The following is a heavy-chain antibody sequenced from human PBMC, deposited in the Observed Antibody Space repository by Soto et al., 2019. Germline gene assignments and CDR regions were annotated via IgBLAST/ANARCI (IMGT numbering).Heavy chain of an antibody. Sequence: QVQLVESGGGVVQPGRSLRLSCAASGFTFSSYGMHWVRQAPGKGLEWVAVISYDGSNKYYADSVKGRFTISRDNSKNTLYLQMNSLRAEDTAVYYCAKDGSYYYDSSGPGGFDYWGQGTLVTVSS. V-gene: IGHV3-30*18. J-gene: IGHJ4*02. CDR1: GFTFSSYG. CDR2: ISYDGSNK. CDR3: AKDGSYYYDSSGPGGFDY. D-gene: IGHD3-22*01.